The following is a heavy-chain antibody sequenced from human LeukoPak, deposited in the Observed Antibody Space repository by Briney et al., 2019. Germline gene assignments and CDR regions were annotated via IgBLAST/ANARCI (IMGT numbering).Heavy chain of an antibody. CDR3: ARGSGWREVDY. CDR1: GYTFTGYY. J-gene: IGHJ4*02. Sequence: GASVKVSCKASGYTFTGYYMHWVRQAPGQGLEWMGWINPNSGGTNCAQKFQGRVTMTRDTSTSTVYMELSSLRSEDTAVYYCARGSGWREVDYWGQGTLVTVSS. D-gene: IGHD6-19*01. CDR2: INPNSGGT. V-gene: IGHV1-2*02.